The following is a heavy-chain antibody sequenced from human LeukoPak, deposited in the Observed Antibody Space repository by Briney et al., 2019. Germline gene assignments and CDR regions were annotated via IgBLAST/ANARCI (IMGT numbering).Heavy chain of an antibody. J-gene: IGHJ4*02. Sequence: PGGSLRLSCAASGFTFSSYEMNRVRQAPGKGLEWVSYISSSGSTIYYADSVKGRFTISRDNAKNSLYLQMNSLRAEDTAVYYCASQTIAAGRDYWGQGTLVTVSS. V-gene: IGHV3-48*03. CDR3: ASQTIAAGRDY. CDR2: ISSSGSTI. D-gene: IGHD6-6*01. CDR1: GFTFSSYE.